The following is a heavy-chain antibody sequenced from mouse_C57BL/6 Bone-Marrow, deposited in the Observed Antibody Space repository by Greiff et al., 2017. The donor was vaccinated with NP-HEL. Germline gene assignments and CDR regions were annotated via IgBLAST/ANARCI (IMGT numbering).Heavy chain of an antibody. Sequence: VQLQQSGTVLARPGASVKMSCKTSGYTFTSYWMHWVKQRPGQGLEWIGAIYPGNSDTSYNQKFKGKAKLTAVTSASTAYMELSSLTNEDSAVYYCTRRTDYDYWYFDVWGTGTTVTVSS. CDR2: IYPGNSDT. V-gene: IGHV1-5*01. J-gene: IGHJ1*03. D-gene: IGHD2-4*01. CDR3: TRRTDYDYWYFDV. CDR1: GYTFTSYW.